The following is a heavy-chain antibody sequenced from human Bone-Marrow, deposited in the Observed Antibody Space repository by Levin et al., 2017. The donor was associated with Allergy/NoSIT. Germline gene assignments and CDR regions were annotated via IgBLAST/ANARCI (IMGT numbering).Heavy chain of an antibody. D-gene: IGHD5/OR15-5a*01. Sequence: SQTLSLPCAVSGDSISSGFYSWTWIRQPPGRGLEWIGYIYHGGSTHHNPSLKSRLTISVDRSKNQFSLKLNSVTAADTAVYYCVRGLNNWFDPWGQGTLVTVSS. CDR2: IYHGGST. J-gene: IGHJ5*02. CDR1: GDSISSGFYS. V-gene: IGHV4-30-2*01. CDR3: VRGLNNWFDP.